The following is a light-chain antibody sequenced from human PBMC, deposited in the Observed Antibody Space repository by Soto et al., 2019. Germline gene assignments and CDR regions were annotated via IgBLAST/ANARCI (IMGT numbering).Light chain of an antibody. CDR2: EVS. Sequence: QSVLTQPPSASGSPGQSVTTSSPGPRSEVGAYNYVSWFQQHPGKAPKLMIYEVSKRPSGVPDRFSGSKSGNTASLTVSGLQAEDEADYYCSSFAGWNNCWVFGGGTKLTVL. V-gene: IGLV2-8*01. CDR3: SSFAGWNNCWV. CDR1: RSEVGAYNY. J-gene: IGLJ3*02.